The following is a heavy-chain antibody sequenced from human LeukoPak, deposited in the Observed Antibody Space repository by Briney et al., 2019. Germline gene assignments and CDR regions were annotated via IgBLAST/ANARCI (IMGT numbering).Heavy chain of an antibody. J-gene: IGHJ4*02. D-gene: IGHD3-3*01. Sequence: SETLSLTCTVSGSSISSSSYYWGWIRQPPGKGLEWIGSIYYSGSTYYNPSLKSRVTISVDTSKNQFSLKLSSVTAADTAVYYCARAYDFWSGYYLFDYWGQGTLVTVSS. V-gene: IGHV4-39*01. CDR2: IYYSGST. CDR3: ARAYDFWSGYYLFDY. CDR1: GSSISSSSYY.